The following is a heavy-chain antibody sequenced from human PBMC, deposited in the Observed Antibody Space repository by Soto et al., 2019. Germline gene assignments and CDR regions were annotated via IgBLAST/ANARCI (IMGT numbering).Heavy chain of an antibody. V-gene: IGHV3-21*01. J-gene: IGHJ4*01. CDR2: ISGSSTYI. Sequence: EVQLVESGGGLVKPGGSLRLSCGASGFTFSRYVMNWVRLAPGKGLEWVSSISGSSTYIYYADSVKGRFTICRDKAKNALYLQMNRLRADDTAVYYCAAPWDDSGYYILYWGHGTLVTVAS. D-gene: IGHD3-22*01. CDR3: AAPWDDSGYYILY. CDR1: GFTFSRYV.